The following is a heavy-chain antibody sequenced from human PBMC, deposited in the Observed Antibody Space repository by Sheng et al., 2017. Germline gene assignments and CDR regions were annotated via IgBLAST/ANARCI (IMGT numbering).Heavy chain of an antibody. D-gene: IGHD5-12*01. CDR2: INHSGST. J-gene: IGHJ4*02. Sequence: QVQLQQWGAGLLKPSETLSLTCAVYGGSFSGYYWSWIRQPPGKGLEWIGEINHSGSTNYNPSLKSRVTISVDTSKNQFSLKLSSVTAADTAVYYCARVWATTKQFDYWGQGTLVTVSS. V-gene: IGHV4-34*01. CDR3: ARVWATTKQFDY. CDR1: GGSFSGYY.